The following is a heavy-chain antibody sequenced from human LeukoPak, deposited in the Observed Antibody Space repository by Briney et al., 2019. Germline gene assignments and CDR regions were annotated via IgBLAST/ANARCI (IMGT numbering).Heavy chain of an antibody. CDR3: AGPPQAGPFDY. CDR1: GFIFSNYW. D-gene: IGHD6-19*01. J-gene: IGHJ4*02. CDR2: IKQDGSKT. Sequence: GGSLRLSCAASGFIFSNYWMTWVRQAPGKGLEWVANIKQDGSKTSYVDSVKGRFTISRDNAKNSLHLQMNSLRAEDTAVYYCAGPPQAGPFDYWGQGILATVSS. V-gene: IGHV3-7*01.